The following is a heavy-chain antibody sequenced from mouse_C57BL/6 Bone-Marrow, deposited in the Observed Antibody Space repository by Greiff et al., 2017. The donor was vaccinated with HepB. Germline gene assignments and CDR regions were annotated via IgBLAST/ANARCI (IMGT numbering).Heavy chain of an antibody. D-gene: IGHD1-1*01. CDR2: IRLKSDNYAT. CDR1: GFTFSNYW. CDR3: TGGYYGSKDWYFDV. Sequence: EAMLVESGGGLVQPGGSMKLSCVASGFTFSNYWMNWVRQSPEKGLEWVAQIRLKSDNYATHYAESVKGRFTISRDDSKSSVYLQMNNLRAEDTGIYYCTGGYYGSKDWYFDVWGTGTTVTVSS. V-gene: IGHV6-3*01. J-gene: IGHJ1*03.